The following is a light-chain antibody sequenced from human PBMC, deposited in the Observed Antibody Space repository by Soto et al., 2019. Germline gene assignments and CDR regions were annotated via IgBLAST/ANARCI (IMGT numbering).Light chain of an antibody. CDR2: DAS. J-gene: IGKJ1*01. CDR3: RQYTDCRTT. V-gene: IGKV3-15*01. CDR1: QSVRTT. Sequence: EIVMTQFPATLSVSPGERATLSCRASQSVRTTVAWYQQRPGQAPSLLISDASTRATGVPARFSGSGSGTDFTPTVTSRQYDDYGVYYCRQYTDCRTTFGQGTKVEIK.